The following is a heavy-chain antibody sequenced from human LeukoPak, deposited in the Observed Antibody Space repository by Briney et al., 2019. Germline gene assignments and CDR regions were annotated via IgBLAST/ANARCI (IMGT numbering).Heavy chain of an antibody. D-gene: IGHD3-22*01. CDR1: GGTFSSYA. V-gene: IGHV1-69*13. J-gene: IGHJ4*02. CDR3: ARTPSRLYDSSGYYYYFDY. CDR2: IIPIFGTT. Sequence: SVKVSCKASGGTFSSYAISWVRQAPGQGLEWMGGIIPIFGTTNYAQKFQGRVTITADESTSTAYMELSSLRSEDTAVYYCARTPSRLYDSSGYYYYFDYWGQGTLVTVSS.